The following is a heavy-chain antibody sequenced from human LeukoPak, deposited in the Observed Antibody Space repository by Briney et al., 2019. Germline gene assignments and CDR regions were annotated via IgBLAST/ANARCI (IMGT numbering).Heavy chain of an antibody. Sequence: PGGSLRLSCAASGFTFSSYGMHWVRQAPGKGLEWVAFIRYDGSNKYYADSVKGRFTISRDNSKNTLYLQMNSLRAEDTAVYYCARGGLYYYDSSGYYRERRAFDIWGQGTLVTVSS. J-gene: IGHJ4*02. CDR1: GFTFSSYG. V-gene: IGHV3-30*02. D-gene: IGHD3-22*01. CDR2: IRYDGSNK. CDR3: ARGGLYYYDSSGYYRERRAFDI.